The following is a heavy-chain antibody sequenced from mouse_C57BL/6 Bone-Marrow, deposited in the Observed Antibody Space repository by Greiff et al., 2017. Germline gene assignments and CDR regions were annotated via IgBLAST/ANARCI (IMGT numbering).Heavy chain of an antibody. CDR1: GFSLTSYG. CDR2: IWSGGST. J-gene: IGHJ3*01. V-gene: IGHV2-2*01. CDR3: ARDGVVAY. D-gene: IGHD1-1*02. Sequence: QVQLKQSGPGLVQPSQSLSITCTVSGFSLTSYGVHWVRQSPGKGLEWLGVIWSGGSTDDNAAFISRLSISKDNSKSQVFFKMNSLQADDTAMYYCARDGVVAYWGQGTLVTVSA.